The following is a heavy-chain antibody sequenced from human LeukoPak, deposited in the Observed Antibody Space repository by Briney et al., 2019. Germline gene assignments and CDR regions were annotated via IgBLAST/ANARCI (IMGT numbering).Heavy chain of an antibody. CDR1: GSIFSSYA. Sequence: GGSLRLSCAVSGSIFSSYAMSWVRQAPGKGLEWVSVISGSGGLTYYADSVKGRFTISRDNSKNTLYLQMNSLRAEDTAVYYCAKAEYDFWSQNWFDPWGQGTLVTVSS. J-gene: IGHJ5*02. CDR2: ISGSGGLT. D-gene: IGHD3-3*01. V-gene: IGHV3-23*01. CDR3: AKAEYDFWSQNWFDP.